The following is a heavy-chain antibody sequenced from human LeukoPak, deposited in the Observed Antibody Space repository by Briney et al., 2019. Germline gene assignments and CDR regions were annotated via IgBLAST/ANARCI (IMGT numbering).Heavy chain of an antibody. V-gene: IGHV1-2*02. CDR3: ARTGYSSTYRFTGDY. CDR2: INPNSGGT. Sequence: ASVKVSCKAPGYTFTGYYVYWVRQAPGQGLEWMGWINPNSGGTNYAQKFQGRVTMTRDTSISTAYMELSRLRSDDTAVYYCARTGYSSTYRFTGDYWGQGTLVTVSS. CDR1: GYTFTGYY. D-gene: IGHD6-13*01. J-gene: IGHJ4*02.